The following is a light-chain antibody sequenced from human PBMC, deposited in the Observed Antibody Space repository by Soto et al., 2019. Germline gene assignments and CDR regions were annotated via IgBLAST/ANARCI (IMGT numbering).Light chain of an antibody. CDR3: LQHHSYPQT. CDR2: AAS. Sequence: DIQMTQSPSPLSGSVRDSVAITCRASQTISSWLAWYQQKPGKAPKLLIYAASSLQSGVPSRFSGSGSGTEFTLTISSLQPEDVATYYCLQHHSYPQTFGQGTKVDIK. J-gene: IGKJ1*01. V-gene: IGKV1-17*01. CDR1: QTISSW.